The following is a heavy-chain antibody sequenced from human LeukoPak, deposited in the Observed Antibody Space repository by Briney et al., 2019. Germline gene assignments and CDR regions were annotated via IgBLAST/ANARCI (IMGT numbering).Heavy chain of an antibody. CDR3: ARGGTGFDY. CDR2: IYHSGST. CDR1: GGSINSGGYS. D-gene: IGHD1-1*01. Sequence: KSSETLSLTCAVSGGSINSGGYSWSWIRQPPGKGLEWIGYIYHSGSTYYNPSLKSRVTISVDRSKNQFSLKLSSVTAADTAVYYCARGGTGFDYWGQGTLVTVSS. J-gene: IGHJ4*02. V-gene: IGHV4-30-2*01.